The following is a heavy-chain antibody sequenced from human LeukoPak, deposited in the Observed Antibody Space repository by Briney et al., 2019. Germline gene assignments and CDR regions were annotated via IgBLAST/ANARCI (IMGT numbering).Heavy chain of an antibody. CDR2: IYYSGST. CDR3: ARDVGAYSGSYGENWFDP. J-gene: IGHJ5*02. V-gene: IGHV4-39*07. CDR1: GGSISSYY. D-gene: IGHD1-26*01. Sequence: SETLSLTCTVSGGSISSYYWGWIRQPPGKGLEWIGSIYYSGSTYYNPSLKSRVTISVDTSKNQFSLKLSSVTAADTAVYYCARDVGAYSGSYGENWFDPWGQGTLVTVSS.